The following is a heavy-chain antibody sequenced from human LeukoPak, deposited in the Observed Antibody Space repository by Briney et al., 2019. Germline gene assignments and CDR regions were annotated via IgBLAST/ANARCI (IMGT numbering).Heavy chain of an antibody. J-gene: IGHJ4*02. V-gene: IGHV3-66*01. Sequence: GGSLRLSCAASGFTVSSNYMSWVRQAPGKGLEWVSVIYSGGSTYYADSVKGRFTISRDNAKNSLYLQMNSLRAEDTAVYYCARADVDTAMVYKLWGQGTLVTVSS. CDR1: GFTVSSNY. D-gene: IGHD5-18*01. CDR3: ARADVDTAMVYKL. CDR2: IYSGGST.